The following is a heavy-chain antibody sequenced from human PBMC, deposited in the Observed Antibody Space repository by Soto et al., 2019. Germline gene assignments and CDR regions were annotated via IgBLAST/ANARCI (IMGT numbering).Heavy chain of an antibody. CDR3: ASIGGYHGLLDY. CDR1: GVSISSYF. Sequence: PSETLSLTCSVSGVSISSYFWSWIRQPPGRGLEWIGYTYHRGSTNYSPSLKSRVAISLDTSENQSYLKVSSVTAEDTAVYYCASIGGYHGLLDYWGQGKPVIVS. J-gene: IGHJ4*02. CDR2: TYHRGST. V-gene: IGHV4-59*01. D-gene: IGHD2-15*01.